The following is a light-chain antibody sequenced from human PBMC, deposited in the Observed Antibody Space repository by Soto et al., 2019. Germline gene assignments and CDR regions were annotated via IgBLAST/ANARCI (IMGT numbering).Light chain of an antibody. CDR2: DVS. Sequence: QSALTQPASVSGSPGXXXXXXXXXPSSDIGDYDYVSWHQQHPGKAPKLMIYDVSNRPSGVSNRFSGSKSGNTASLTISGLQAEDEADYYCSSSTTRGLYVFGAGTKVTVL. CDR1: SSDIGDYDY. V-gene: IGLV2-14*03. CDR3: SSSTTRGLYV. J-gene: IGLJ1*01.